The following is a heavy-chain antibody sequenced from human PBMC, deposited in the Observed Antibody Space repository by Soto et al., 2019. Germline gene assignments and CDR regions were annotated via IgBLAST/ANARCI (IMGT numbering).Heavy chain of an antibody. V-gene: IGHV3-30*18. J-gene: IGHJ4*02. CDR2: ISFDGSNK. Sequence: QVQLVESGGGVVQPGRSLRLPCAASGFTFSPYGMHWVRQAPGKGLEWVAVISFDGSNKYYADSVKGRFTISRDNSKNTLYLQMNSLRAEDTAVYYCAKDETYYFDYWGQGTLVTVSS. CDR1: GFTFSPYG. CDR3: AKDETYYFDY.